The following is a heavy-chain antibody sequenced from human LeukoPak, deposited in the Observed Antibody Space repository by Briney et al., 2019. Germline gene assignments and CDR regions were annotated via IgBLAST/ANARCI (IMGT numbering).Heavy chain of an antibody. CDR2: ISSSGSTI. J-gene: IGHJ4*02. Sequence: GGSLRLSCAASGFTFSSYEMNWVRQAPGKGLEWVSYISSSGSTIYYADSVKGRFTISRDNAKNSLYPQMNSLRAEDTAVYYCARDGYKGFDYWGQGTLVTVSS. V-gene: IGHV3-48*03. D-gene: IGHD5-24*01. CDR1: GFTFSSYE. CDR3: ARDGYKGFDY.